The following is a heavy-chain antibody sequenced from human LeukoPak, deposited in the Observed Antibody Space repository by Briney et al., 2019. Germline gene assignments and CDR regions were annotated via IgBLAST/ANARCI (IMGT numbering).Heavy chain of an antibody. D-gene: IGHD3-3*01. V-gene: IGHV3-49*04. CDR3: SYDFWSGYYPSLDY. Sequence: PGGSLRLSCTASGFTFGEYAMSWVRQAPGKGLEWVGFIRSKAYGGTTEYAASVKGRLTISRDDSKSIAYLQMNSLKTEDTAVYYCSYDFWSGYYPSLDYWGQGTLVTVSS. J-gene: IGHJ4*02. CDR1: GFTFGEYA. CDR2: IRSKAYGGTT.